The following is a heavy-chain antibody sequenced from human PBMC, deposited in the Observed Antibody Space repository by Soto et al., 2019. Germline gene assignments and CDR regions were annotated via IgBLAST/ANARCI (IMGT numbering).Heavy chain of an antibody. V-gene: IGHV3-21*01. CDR3: ARDSEDYNDSSGYYYAIDY. CDR1: GFTFSSHS. Sequence: EVQLVESGGGLVKPGGSLRLSCAASGFTFSSHSMNWVRQAPGKGLEWVSSISSSSSYIYYADSVKGRFTISRDNAKNSLYLQMNSLRAEDTAVYYCARDSEDYNDSSGYYYAIDYWGQGTLVTVSS. J-gene: IGHJ4*02. D-gene: IGHD3-22*01. CDR2: ISSSSSYI.